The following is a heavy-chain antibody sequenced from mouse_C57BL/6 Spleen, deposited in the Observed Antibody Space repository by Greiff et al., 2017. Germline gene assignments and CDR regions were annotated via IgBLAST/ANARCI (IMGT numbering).Heavy chain of an antibody. CDR1: GYTFTDYY. CDR2: INPNNGGT. J-gene: IGHJ4*01. V-gene: IGHV1-26*01. CDR3: AREGGQAMDD. Sequence: VQLQQSGPELVKPGASVKISCKASGYTFTDYYMNWVKQSHGKSLEWIGDINPNNGGTSYNQKFKGKATLTVDKSSSTAYMELRSLTSEDSAVYYCAREGGQAMDDWGQGTSVTVSS. D-gene: IGHD3-3*01.